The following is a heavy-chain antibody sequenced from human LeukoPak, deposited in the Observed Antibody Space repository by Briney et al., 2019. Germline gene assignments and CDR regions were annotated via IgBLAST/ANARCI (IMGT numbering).Heavy chain of an antibody. CDR1: GGSISSSSYY. J-gene: IGHJ4*02. Sequence: PSETLSLTCTVSGGSISSSSYYWGCIRQPPGKGLEWIGSIYYSVSTSYNPSLKSRVTISVDTSKNQSSLKRSSVAAADTAVFYCARGSGLGILFDYWGEGSLVTVSS. CDR2: IYYSVST. CDR3: ARGSGLGILFDY. V-gene: IGHV4-39*07. D-gene: IGHD3-16*01.